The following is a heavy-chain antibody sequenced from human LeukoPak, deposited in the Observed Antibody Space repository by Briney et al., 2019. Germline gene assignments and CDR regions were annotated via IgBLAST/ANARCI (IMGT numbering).Heavy chain of an antibody. J-gene: IGHJ2*01. V-gene: IGHV4-30-4*01. Sequence: TSETLSLTCTVSGGSISSGDYYWSWIRQPPGKGLEWIGYIYHSGSTYYNPSLKSRVTISVDRSKNQFSLKLSSVTAADTAVYYCARDTEAGPSYWYFDLWGRGTLVTVSS. CDR1: GGSISSGDYY. CDR2: IYHSGST. CDR3: ARDTEAGPSYWYFDL. D-gene: IGHD1-14*01.